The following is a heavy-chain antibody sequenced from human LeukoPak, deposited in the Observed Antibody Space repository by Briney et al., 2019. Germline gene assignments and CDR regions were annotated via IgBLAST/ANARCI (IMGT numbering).Heavy chain of an antibody. J-gene: IGHJ4*02. V-gene: IGHV3-21*06. CDR3: ARGGYSYRPDY. Sequence: GGSLRLSCEASGFTFNTYSMNWARQAPGKGLEWVSSIDSSGGYMFYADSVKGRFIISRDNAKDSLYLQMNSLRAEDTAVYYCARGGYSYRPDYWGQGTLVTVSS. D-gene: IGHD5-18*01. CDR1: GFTFNTYS. CDR2: IDSSGGYM.